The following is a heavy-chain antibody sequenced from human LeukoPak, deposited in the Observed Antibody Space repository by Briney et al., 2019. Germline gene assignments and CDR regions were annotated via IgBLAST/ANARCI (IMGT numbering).Heavy chain of an antibody. D-gene: IGHD3-10*01. CDR1: GYKFTSYW. CDR2: IYPSDSDT. Sequence: GESLKISCKASGYKFTSYWVGWIRQMPGKGLEWMGVIYPSDSDTRYSPSFQGQVTISADKSISTAYLQWSSLRASDTAVYYCAKGDGEFECWGRGTLVTVSS. V-gene: IGHV5-51*01. CDR3: AKGDGEFEC. J-gene: IGHJ4*02.